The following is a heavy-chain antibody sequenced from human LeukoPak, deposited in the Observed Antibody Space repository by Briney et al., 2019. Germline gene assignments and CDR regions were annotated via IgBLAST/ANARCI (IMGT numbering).Heavy chain of an antibody. V-gene: IGHV4-30-4*01. D-gene: IGHD3-10*01. Sequence: PSQTLSLTCTVSGGSISSGGYYWSWIRQPPGKGLEWIGYIYYSGSTYYNPSLKSRVTISVDTSKNQFSLKLSSVTAADTAVYYCARDLKGSGNTYGDWFDPWGQGTLVTVSS. J-gene: IGHJ5*02. CDR3: ARDLKGSGNTYGDWFDP. CDR2: IYYSGST. CDR1: GGSISSGGYY.